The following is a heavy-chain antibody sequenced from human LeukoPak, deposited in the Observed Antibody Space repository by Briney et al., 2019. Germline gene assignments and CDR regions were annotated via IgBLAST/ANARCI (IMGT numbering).Heavy chain of an antibody. Sequence: LGGSLRLSCAASGFTFSSYGMHWVRRAPGKGLEWVAFIRYGGSNKYYADSVKGRFTISRDNSKNTLYLQMNSLRAEDTAVYYCAKDRPPYCRSTSCREANDYWGQGTLVTVSS. D-gene: IGHD2-2*01. CDR1: GFTFSSYG. J-gene: IGHJ4*02. CDR2: IRYGGSNK. V-gene: IGHV3-30*02. CDR3: AKDRPPYCRSTSCREANDY.